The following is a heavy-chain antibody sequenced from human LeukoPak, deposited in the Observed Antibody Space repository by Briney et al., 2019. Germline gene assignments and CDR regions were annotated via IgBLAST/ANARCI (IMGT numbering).Heavy chain of an antibody. CDR1: GGTFSSYA. V-gene: IGHV1-69*05. D-gene: IGHD3-9*01. Sequence: SVKVSCKASGGTFSSYAISWVRQAPGQGLEWMGGIIPIFGTANYALKFQGRVTITTDESTSTAYMELSSLRSEDTAVYYCAGGLRYFDWLLYDYWGQGTLVTVFS. J-gene: IGHJ4*02. CDR2: IIPIFGTA. CDR3: AGGLRYFDWLLYDY.